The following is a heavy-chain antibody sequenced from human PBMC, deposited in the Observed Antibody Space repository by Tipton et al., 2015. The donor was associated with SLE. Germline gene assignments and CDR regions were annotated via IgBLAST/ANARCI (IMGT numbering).Heavy chain of an antibody. D-gene: IGHD2-21*01. V-gene: IGHV4-59*11. Sequence: TLSLTCTVSGGSIRSHYWSWIRQPPGKGLEWIGYIYYSGSTNYNPSLKSRVTISVDTSKNQFSLKLSSVTAADTAVYYCARGGYCGGDCYLGYFQHWGQGTLVTVSS. CDR3: ARGGYCGGDCYLGYFQH. CDR2: IYYSGST. CDR1: GGSIRSHY. J-gene: IGHJ1*01.